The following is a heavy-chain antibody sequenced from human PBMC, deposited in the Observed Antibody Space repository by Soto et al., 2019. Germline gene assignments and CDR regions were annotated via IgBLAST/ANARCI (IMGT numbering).Heavy chain of an antibody. CDR2: IYHSGST. CDR1: GYSISSGYY. D-gene: IGHD2-2*02. CDR3: ARESSWPAAIYDRSSKKGYYYYGMDV. J-gene: IGHJ6*02. Sequence: KSSETLSLTCAVSGYSISSGYYWGWIRQPPGKGLEWIGSIYHSGSTYYNPSLKSRVTISVDTSKNQFSLKLSSVTAADTAVYYCARESSWPAAIYDRSSKKGYYYYGMDVWGQGTTVTVSS. V-gene: IGHV4-38-2*02.